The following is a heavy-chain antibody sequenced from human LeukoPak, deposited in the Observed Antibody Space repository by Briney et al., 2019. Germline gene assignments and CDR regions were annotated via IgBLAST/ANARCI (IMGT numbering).Heavy chain of an antibody. Sequence: PGGSLRLSCVVSGFTFSSYWMSWVRQAPGKGLEWVANIKQDGTEKYYVDSVKGRFTISRDNAKNSLYLQMNSLRAEDTAVYYCARVKSWWLPNNFDYWGQGTLVTVSS. J-gene: IGHJ4*02. D-gene: IGHD5-12*01. CDR1: GFTFSSYW. CDR3: ARVKSWWLPNNFDY. CDR2: IKQDGTEK. V-gene: IGHV3-7*01.